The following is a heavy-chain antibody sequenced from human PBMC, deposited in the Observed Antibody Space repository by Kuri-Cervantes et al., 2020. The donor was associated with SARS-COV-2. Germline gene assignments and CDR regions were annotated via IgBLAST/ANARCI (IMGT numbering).Heavy chain of an antibody. CDR2: IYSGGST. Sequence: GGSLRLSWAASGFTVSSNYMSWVRQAPGKGLEWVSVIYSGGSTYYADSVKGRFTIYRDNSKNTLYLQMNSLRAEDTAVYYCATESSSCYGGSLDYWGQGTLVTVSS. J-gene: IGHJ4*02. V-gene: IGHV3-53*05. D-gene: IGHD6-13*01. CDR1: GFTVSSNY. CDR3: ATESSSCYGGSLDY.